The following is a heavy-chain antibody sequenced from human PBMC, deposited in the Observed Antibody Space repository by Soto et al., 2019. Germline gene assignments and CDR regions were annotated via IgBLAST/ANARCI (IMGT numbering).Heavy chain of an antibody. D-gene: IGHD6-13*01. Sequence: LSLTCAVYGGSFSGYYWSWIRQPPGKGLEWIGEINHSGSTNYNPSLKSRVTISVDTSKNQFSLKLSSVTAADTAVYYCARGHIAAAGIDYWGQGTLVTVSS. CDR1: GGSFSGYY. CDR2: INHSGST. V-gene: IGHV4-34*01. CDR3: ARGHIAAAGIDY. J-gene: IGHJ4*02.